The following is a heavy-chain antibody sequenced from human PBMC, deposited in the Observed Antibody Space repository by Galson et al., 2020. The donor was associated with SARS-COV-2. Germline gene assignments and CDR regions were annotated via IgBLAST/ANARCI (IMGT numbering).Heavy chain of an antibody. D-gene: IGHD2-21*01. CDR3: ARGVNYSYYTDV. Sequence: SETLSLTCSVSGDSISSSSYFWGWIRQPPGKGMEWIGSIYRNGDTYYHPSLESRVTISLSTSKNQFSLKLTSVTAADTAVYYCARGVNYSYYTDVWGKGTTATVSS. CDR1: GDSISSSSYF. V-gene: IGHV4-39*07. CDR2: IYRNGDT. J-gene: IGHJ6*03.